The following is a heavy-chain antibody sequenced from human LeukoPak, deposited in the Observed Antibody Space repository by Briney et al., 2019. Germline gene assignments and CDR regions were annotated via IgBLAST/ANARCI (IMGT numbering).Heavy chain of an antibody. D-gene: IGHD6-19*01. CDR2: ISTGGQT. CDR1: GLTVRTNY. J-gene: IGHJ6*02. V-gene: IGHV3-66*01. Sequence: GGSLRLSCAASGLTVRTNYMHWVRQAPGKGLERVSVISTGGQTYYADSVKARFIVSRDNSNNTLSLQMNSLRVDDTAVYFCARERLGMDVWGQGTTVTVSS. CDR3: ARERLGMDV.